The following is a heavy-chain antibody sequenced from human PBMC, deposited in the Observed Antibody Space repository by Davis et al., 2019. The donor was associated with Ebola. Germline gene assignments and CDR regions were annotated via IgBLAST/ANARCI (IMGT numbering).Heavy chain of an antibody. Sequence: GESLKISCAASGFTFSSYSMNWVRQAPGKGLEWVSYISSSSSTIYYADSVKGRFTISRDNAKNSLYLQMNSLSAEDTAVYYCARDNYYYDSSGYYVGVDYWGQGTLVTVSS. D-gene: IGHD3-22*01. CDR3: ARDNYYYDSSGYYVGVDY. J-gene: IGHJ4*02. CDR2: ISSSSSTI. CDR1: GFTFSSYS. V-gene: IGHV3-48*01.